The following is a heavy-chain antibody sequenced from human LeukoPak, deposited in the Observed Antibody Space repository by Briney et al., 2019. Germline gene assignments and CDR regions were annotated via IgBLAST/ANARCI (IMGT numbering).Heavy chain of an antibody. CDR2: IYTSGST. CDR1: GGSISSGLYY. D-gene: IGHD3-22*01. CDR3: ARVPGWSYDSSGYLVY. Sequence: SQTLSLTCTVSGGSISSGLYYWSWIRQPAGKGLEWIGRIYTSGSTNYNPSLKSRVTISVDTSKNQFSLKLSSVTAADTAVYYCARVPGWSYDSSGYLVYWGQGTLVTVSS. V-gene: IGHV4-61*02. J-gene: IGHJ4*02.